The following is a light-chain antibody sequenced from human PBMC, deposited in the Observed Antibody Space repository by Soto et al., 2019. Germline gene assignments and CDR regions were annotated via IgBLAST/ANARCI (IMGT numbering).Light chain of an antibody. CDR1: STDVGGYNY. V-gene: IGLV2-14*01. CDR3: GSYTGTTTNYV. J-gene: IGLJ1*01. Sequence: QSVLTQPASVSGSPGQSITISCTGTSTDVGGYNYVSWYQQHPGKAPQLMIYAVSHRPSGVSNRFSGSKSGNTASLTISGLQAEDEADYYCGSYTGTTTNYVFGTGTKVTVL. CDR2: AVS.